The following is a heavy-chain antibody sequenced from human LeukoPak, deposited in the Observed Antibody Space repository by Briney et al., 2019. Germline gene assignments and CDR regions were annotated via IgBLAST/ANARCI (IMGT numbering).Heavy chain of an antibody. D-gene: IGHD1-1*01. CDR2: MCSDGSDK. V-gene: IGHV3-30*02. CDR3: AKDGGTVCHVINYSFDS. J-gene: IGHJ4*02. CDR1: GFTFSNYA. Sequence: PGESLRLSCAASGFTFSNYAMHWVRQAPGKGLEWVATMCSDGSDKYHVNSVEGRFTISRDTSKNTLYLQMNNLRTEDTAVYYCAKDGGTVCHVINYSFDSWGQGTLVTVSS.